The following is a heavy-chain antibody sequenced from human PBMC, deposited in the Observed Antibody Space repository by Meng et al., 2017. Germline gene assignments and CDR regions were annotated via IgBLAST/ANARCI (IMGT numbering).Heavy chain of an antibody. J-gene: IGHJ4*02. Sequence: QVEVGESGAAVKEPGASVTVSCKASGYTFTSYYMHWVRQAPGQGLEWMGIINPSGGSTSYAQKFQGRVTMTRGTSTSTVYMELSSLRSEDTAVYYCASSSGWGDPVYDYWGQGTLVTVSS. V-gene: IGHV1-46*01. CDR2: INPSGGST. D-gene: IGHD2-21*01. CDR3: ASSSGWGDPVYDY. CDR1: GYTFTSYY.